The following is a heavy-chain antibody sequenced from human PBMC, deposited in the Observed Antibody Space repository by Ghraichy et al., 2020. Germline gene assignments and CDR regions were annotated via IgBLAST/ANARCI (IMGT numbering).Heavy chain of an antibody. CDR1: GYTFTGYY. CDR3: ARDLSLVAYYYGMDV. V-gene: IGHV1-2*06. D-gene: IGHD2-15*01. J-gene: IGHJ6*02. CDR2: INPNSGGT. Sequence: ASVKVSCKASGYTFTGYYMYWVRQAPGQGLEWMGRINPNSGGTNYAQKFQGRVTMTRDTSISTAYMELRRLRSDDTAVYYCARDLSLVAYYYGMDVWGQGTTVTVSS.